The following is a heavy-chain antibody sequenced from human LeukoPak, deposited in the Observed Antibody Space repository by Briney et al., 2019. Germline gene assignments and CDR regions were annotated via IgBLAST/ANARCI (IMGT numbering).Heavy chain of an antibody. J-gene: IGHJ5*02. CDR2: IYHSGST. CDR1: GYSISSGYY. D-gene: IGHD1-14*01. Sequence: PSETLSLTCTVSGYSISSGYYWGWIRQPPGKGLEWIGGIYHSGSTYYKPSLKSRVTISVDASKNQFSLRLNSVTATDTAVYYCARLNKPGWFDPWGQGTLVTVSS. CDR3: ARLNKPGWFDP. V-gene: IGHV4-38-2*02.